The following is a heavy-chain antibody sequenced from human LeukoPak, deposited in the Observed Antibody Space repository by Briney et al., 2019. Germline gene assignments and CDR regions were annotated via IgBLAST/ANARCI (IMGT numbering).Heavy chain of an antibody. CDR2: INLNTGGT. D-gene: IGHD3-22*01. CDR3: ARGPYDDSGYSDY. CDR1: GYRFTNYY. Sequence: ASVKVPCKASGYRFTNYYMHWVRQAPGQGLEWMGWINLNTGGTKFAQKFQDRVTMTRDTSITTAYMELSRLTSDDTAVYYCARGPYDDSGYSDYWGQGTLVTVSS. J-gene: IGHJ4*02. V-gene: IGHV1-2*02.